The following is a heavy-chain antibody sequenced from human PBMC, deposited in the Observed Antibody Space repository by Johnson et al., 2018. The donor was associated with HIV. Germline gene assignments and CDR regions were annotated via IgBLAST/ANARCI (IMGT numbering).Heavy chain of an antibody. D-gene: IGHD3-16*01. Sequence: VQLVESGGGLVKPGGSLRLSCEASGMTFSNLWMNWVRQAPGKGLEWVGRIRSKTAGGTIEYAAPVKGRFTISRDDSKDTLYWEMNSLKTEDTAVYYCSTDHPTAPLFIMNAFDIWGQGTMVTVSS. J-gene: IGHJ3*02. CDR2: IRSKTAGGTI. CDR1: GMTFSNLW. V-gene: IGHV3-15*01. CDR3: STDHPTAPLFIMNAFDI.